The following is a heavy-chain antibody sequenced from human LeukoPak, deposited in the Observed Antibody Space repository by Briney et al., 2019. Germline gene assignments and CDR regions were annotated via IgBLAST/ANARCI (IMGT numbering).Heavy chain of an antibody. V-gene: IGHV3-48*04. J-gene: IGHJ4*02. D-gene: IGHD2-15*01. CDR3: ATEIEGLGYCSGGSCYPQVDY. Sequence: GGSLRLSCAASGFTFSSYSMNWVRQAPGKGLEWVSYISSSSSTIYYADSVKGRFTISRDNAKNSLYLQMNSLRAEDTAVYYCATEIEGLGYCSGGSCYPQVDYWGQGTLVTVSS. CDR1: GFTFSSYS. CDR2: ISSSSSTI.